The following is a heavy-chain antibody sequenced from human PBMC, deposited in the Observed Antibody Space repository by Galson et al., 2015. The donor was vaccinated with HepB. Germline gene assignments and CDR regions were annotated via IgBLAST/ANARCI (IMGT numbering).Heavy chain of an antibody. CDR2: ISSDGVRK. CDR3: ARCAGWFDP. D-gene: IGHD3-10*01. V-gene: IGHV3-11*01. J-gene: IGHJ5*02. CDR1: GFTFSEFY. Sequence: SLRLSCAASGFTFSEFYMSWFRQVPGKGPEWVSDISSDGVRKNYADSVKGRFTISRDNAKKSLSLQMNSLRVEYTGVYYCARCAGWFDPWGQATLVTVSS.